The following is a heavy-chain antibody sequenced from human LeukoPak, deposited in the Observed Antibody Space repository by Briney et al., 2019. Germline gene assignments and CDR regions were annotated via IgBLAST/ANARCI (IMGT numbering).Heavy chain of an antibody. CDR3: ARVSGYSSGWYDY. J-gene: IGHJ4*02. D-gene: IGHD6-19*01. V-gene: IGHV3-21*01. CDR2: IGSSSSYI. Sequence: GGSLRLSCAASGFTFSSYSMNWVRQAPGKGLEWVSSIGSSSSYIYYADSVKGRFTISRDNAKNSLYLQMNSLRAEDTAVYYCARVSGYSSGWYDYWGQGTLVTVSS. CDR1: GFTFSSYS.